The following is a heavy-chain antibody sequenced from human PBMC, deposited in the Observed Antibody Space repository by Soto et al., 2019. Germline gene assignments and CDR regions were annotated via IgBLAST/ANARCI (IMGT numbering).Heavy chain of an antibody. J-gene: IGHJ3*02. Sequence: GGSLRLSCAASGFTFSSYGMHWVRQAPGKGLEWVAVIWYDESKKYYGDSVQGRFTISRDNSKNTLYLQMNSLRAEDTALYYCVRQYCSGGSCYPGGDAFDIWGQGTMVTVSS. CDR2: IWYDESKK. CDR3: VRQYCSGGSCYPGGDAFDI. D-gene: IGHD2-15*01. V-gene: IGHV3-33*01. CDR1: GFTFSSYG.